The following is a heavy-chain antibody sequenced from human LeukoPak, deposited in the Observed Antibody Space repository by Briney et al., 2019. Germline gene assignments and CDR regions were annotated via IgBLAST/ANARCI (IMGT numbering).Heavy chain of an antibody. V-gene: IGHV1-3*01. CDR1: GYTFGNYI. CDR2: INAAYGDT. J-gene: IGHJ6*02. CDR3: ARVVTRLREGDYYYDLDV. D-gene: IGHD6-6*01. Sequence: GASVKVSCKASGYTFGNYIMHWVRQAPGQRLEWMGWINAAYGDTEYSQKFQGRVTIIRDTSASTAYMELSSLRSEDTAVYYCARVVTRLREGDYYYDLDVWGQGTTVTVSS.